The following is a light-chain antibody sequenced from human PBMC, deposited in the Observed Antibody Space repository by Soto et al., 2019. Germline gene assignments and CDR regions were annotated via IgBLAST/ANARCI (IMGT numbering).Light chain of an antibody. V-gene: IGKV3-20*01. CDR2: GAS. CDR3: QQYGSSPPVT. Sequence: EIVLTRSPGALSLSPGERATLSCRASQSVRSNYLAWYQQKPGQAPRLLIYGASSRATGIPDRFSGSGSGTDFTLTISRLEPEDFAVYYCQQYGSSPPVTFGGGTRVEIK. CDR1: QSVRSNY. J-gene: IGKJ4*01.